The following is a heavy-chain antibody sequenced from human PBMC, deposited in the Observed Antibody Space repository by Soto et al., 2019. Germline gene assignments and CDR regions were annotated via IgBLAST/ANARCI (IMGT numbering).Heavy chain of an antibody. D-gene: IGHD6-13*01. V-gene: IGHV3-23*01. Sequence: GGSLRLSCAASGFTFSSYAMSWVRQAPGKGLEWVSAISGSGGSTYYADSVKGRFTISRDNSKNTLYLQMNSLRAEDTAVYYCAKNPAAAATGAYYFDYWGQGTLVTVSS. CDR3: AKNPAAAATGAYYFDY. CDR1: GFTFSSYA. CDR2: ISGSGGST. J-gene: IGHJ4*02.